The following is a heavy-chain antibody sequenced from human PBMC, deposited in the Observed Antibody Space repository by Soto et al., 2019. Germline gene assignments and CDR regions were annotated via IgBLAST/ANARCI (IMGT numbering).Heavy chain of an antibody. V-gene: IGHV1-18*01. D-gene: IGHD6-19*01. CDR2: ISAYNGNT. J-gene: IGHJ6*02. Sequence: QVHLVQSGAEVKKPGASVKVSCRASGYTFTSYVISWVRQAPGQGPEWMGWISAYNGNTNFAQRLQGRVTMTTDTSTSTAYMELRSLRSDDTAVYYCARVVATVAGPYGMDVCGQGTTVTVSS. CDR3: ARVVATVAGPYGMDV. CDR1: GYTFTSYV.